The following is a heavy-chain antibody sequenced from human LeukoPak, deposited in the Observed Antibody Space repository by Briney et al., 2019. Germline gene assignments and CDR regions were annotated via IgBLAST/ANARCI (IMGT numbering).Heavy chain of an antibody. CDR1: GGSISSSTYY. CDR3: ARHPGSSYAIDY. V-gene: IGHV4-39*01. Sequence: SETLSLTCTVSGGSISSSTYYWGWIRQPPGMGLEWIGTFYYSGNTYYNSSLKSRLTISVDTSKNQFSLKLSSVTVADTAVYYCARHPGSSYAIDYWGQGTLVTVSS. CDR2: FYYSGNT. J-gene: IGHJ4*02. D-gene: IGHD5-18*01.